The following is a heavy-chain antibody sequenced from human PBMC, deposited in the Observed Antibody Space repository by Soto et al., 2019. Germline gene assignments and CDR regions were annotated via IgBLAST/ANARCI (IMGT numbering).Heavy chain of an antibody. V-gene: IGHV1-18*04. Sequence: APVKVSCKASGYTFTSYGISWVRQAPGQGLEWMGWISAYNGNTNYAQKLTGRVTMTTGTSTSTAYMELRSLSSDDTAVYYCATEIEYSSSGYYFDYWGQGTFVTVCS. CDR1: GYTFTSYG. J-gene: IGHJ4*02. CDR3: ATEIEYSSSGYYFDY. CDR2: ISAYNGNT. D-gene: IGHD6-13*01.